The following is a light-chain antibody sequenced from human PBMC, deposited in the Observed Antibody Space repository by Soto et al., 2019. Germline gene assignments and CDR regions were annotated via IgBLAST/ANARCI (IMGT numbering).Light chain of an antibody. CDR3: CSYAGSSAPVV. CDR1: SSDGGSYNL. Sequence: LTQPASVSGSPGQSITISCTGISSDGGSYNLVSWYQQHPDKAPKLMIYEGSKRPSGVSNRFSGSKSGNTASLTISGLQTEDEADYYCCSYAGSSAPVVFGGGTKLTVL. V-gene: IGLV2-23*01. CDR2: EGS. J-gene: IGLJ2*01.